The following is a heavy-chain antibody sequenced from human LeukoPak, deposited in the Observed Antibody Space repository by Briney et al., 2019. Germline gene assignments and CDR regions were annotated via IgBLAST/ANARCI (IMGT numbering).Heavy chain of an antibody. Sequence: PGGSLRLSCAASGFTFSSYWMSWVRQAPGKGLEWVAVISYDGSNKYYADSVKGRFTISRDNSKNTLYLQMNSLRAEDTAVYYCARDSGLYYRVDYFDYWGQGTLVTVSS. CDR2: ISYDGSNK. CDR1: GFTFSSYW. V-gene: IGHV3-30-3*01. D-gene: IGHD2-8*01. CDR3: ARDSGLYYRVDYFDY. J-gene: IGHJ4*02.